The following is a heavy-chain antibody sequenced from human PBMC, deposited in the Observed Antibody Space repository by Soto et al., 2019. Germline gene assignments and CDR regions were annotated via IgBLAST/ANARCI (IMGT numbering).Heavy chain of an antibody. V-gene: IGHV3-30*18. CDR1: GFTFSSYG. Sequence: PGGSLRLSCAASGFTFSSYGMHWVRQAPGKGLEWVAVISYDGSNKYYADSVKGRFTISRDNSKNTLYLQMNSLRAEDTAVYYCAKDEAVAGDYYYYYYGMDVWGQGTTVTVSS. CDR3: AKDEAVAGDYYYYYYGMDV. J-gene: IGHJ6*02. CDR2: ISYDGSNK. D-gene: IGHD6-19*01.